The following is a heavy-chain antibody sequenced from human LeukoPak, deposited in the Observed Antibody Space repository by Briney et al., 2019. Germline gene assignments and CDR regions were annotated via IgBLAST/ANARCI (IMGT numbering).Heavy chain of an antibody. CDR1: GFTFDDYA. D-gene: IGHD6-19*01. Sequence: GGSLRLSCAASGFTFDDYAMHWVRQAPGKGLEWVSGISWNSGSIGYADSVKGRFTISRDNAKNSLYLQMNSLRAEDTALYYCAKEAVAGPFDYWGQGTLVTVSS. CDR3: AKEAVAGPFDY. CDR2: ISWNSGSI. V-gene: IGHV3-9*01. J-gene: IGHJ4*02.